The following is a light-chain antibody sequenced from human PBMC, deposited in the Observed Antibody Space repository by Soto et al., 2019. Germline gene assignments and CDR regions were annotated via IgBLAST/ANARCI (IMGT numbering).Light chain of an antibody. V-gene: IGLV1-40*01. CDR1: SSNIGAGYD. CDR3: QSYDRGEVV. CDR2: GNS. J-gene: IGLJ2*01. Sequence: QSMLTQPPSVSGAPGQRVTISCTGSSSNIGAGYDVHWYQQLPGTAPKLLIYGNSNRPSGVPDRFSGSKSGTSASLAITGLQAEDEADYYCQSYDRGEVVFGGGTKVTVL.